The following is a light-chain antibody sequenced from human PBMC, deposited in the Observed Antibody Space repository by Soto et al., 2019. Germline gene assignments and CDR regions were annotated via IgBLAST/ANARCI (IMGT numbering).Light chain of an antibody. J-gene: IGKJ1*01. CDR2: KTS. CDR3: QQYYSRET. CDR1: QPVDPW. Sequence: DIHMTQSPSTVSASVGDRVTITCRASQPVDPWLAWHQQKPGKAPRVLIYKTSDLESGVPSRFSGSRSGTDYTLTISGVQPDDFATYYCQQYYSRETFGRGTRVEV. V-gene: IGKV1-5*03.